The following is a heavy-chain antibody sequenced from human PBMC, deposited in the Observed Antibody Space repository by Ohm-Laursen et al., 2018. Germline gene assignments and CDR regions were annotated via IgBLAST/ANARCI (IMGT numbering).Heavy chain of an antibody. J-gene: IGHJ4*02. CDR2: IYHSGST. D-gene: IGHD6-6*01. CDR3: ARDLDVHSSSSPY. V-gene: IGHV4-38-2*02. Sequence: TLSLTCAVSGYSISSGYYWGWIRQPPGKGLEWIGSIYHSGSTYYNPSLKSRVTISVDTSKNQYSLKLSSVTAADTAVYYCARDLDVHSSSSPYWGQGTLVTVSS. CDR1: GYSISSGYY.